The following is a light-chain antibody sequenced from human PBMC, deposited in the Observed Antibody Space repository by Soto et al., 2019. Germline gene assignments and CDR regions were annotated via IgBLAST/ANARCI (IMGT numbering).Light chain of an antibody. CDR2: DVS. J-gene: IGLJ2*01. CDR1: SSDVGSYNR. V-gene: IGLV2-18*02. CDR3: SSYTTSSTLV. Sequence: QSALTQPPSVSGSPGQSVTISCTGTSSDVGSYNRVSWYQQPPGTAPKLMIYDVSNRPSGVPDRFSGSKSGNTASLTISGLQAEDEADYYCSSYTTSSTLVFGGGTQLNVL.